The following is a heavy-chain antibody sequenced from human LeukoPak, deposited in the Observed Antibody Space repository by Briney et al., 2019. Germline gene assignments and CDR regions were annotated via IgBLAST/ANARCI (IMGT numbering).Heavy chain of an antibody. V-gene: IGHV1-69*05. CDR1: GYTFTSYG. CDR2: IIPIFGTA. D-gene: IGHD6-13*01. Sequence: SVKVSCKASGYTFTSYGISWVRQAPGQGLEWMGGIIPIFGTANYAQKFQGRVTITTDESTSTAYMELSSLRSEDTAVYYCARVEWYSSSWSFDYWGQGTLVTVSS. CDR3: ARVEWYSSSWSFDY. J-gene: IGHJ4*02.